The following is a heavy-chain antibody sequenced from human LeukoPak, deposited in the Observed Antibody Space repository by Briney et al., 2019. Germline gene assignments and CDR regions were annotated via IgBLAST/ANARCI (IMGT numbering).Heavy chain of an antibody. CDR3: ARGYCIGGSCFVFDC. CDR1: GFTFSSSY. Sequence: GGSLRLSCAVSGFTFSSSYMSWVRQAPGKGLEWVSVVYSGGSTFYAGSVKGRFTISRDNSKNTLYLQMNSLRAEDTAVYYCARGYCIGGSCFVFDCWGQGTLVTVSS. D-gene: IGHD2-15*01. J-gene: IGHJ4*02. CDR2: VYSGGST. V-gene: IGHV3-53*01.